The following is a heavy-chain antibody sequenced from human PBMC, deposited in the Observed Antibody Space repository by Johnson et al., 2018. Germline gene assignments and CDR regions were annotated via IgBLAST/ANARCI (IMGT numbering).Heavy chain of an antibody. Sequence: VQLVETGAEVKKPGSSVKVSCGASDDRFNSHGISWVRQAPGQGPEWMGEIIPIFGTANYAQKFQGRVTMTRNTSISTAHMDLSSLISEETAVYYWAGGRRAVAGPTGNFQHWGQGTLVTGSS. CDR2: IIPIFGTA. CDR1: DDRFNSHG. CDR3: AGGRRAVAGPTGNFQH. V-gene: IGHV1-69*06. J-gene: IGHJ1*01. D-gene: IGHD6-19*01.